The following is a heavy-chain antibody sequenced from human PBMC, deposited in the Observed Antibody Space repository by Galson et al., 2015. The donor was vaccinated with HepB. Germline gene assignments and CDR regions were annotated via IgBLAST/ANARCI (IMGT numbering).Heavy chain of an antibody. CDR1: GFTFSDYY. CDR2: ISSSSRYT. D-gene: IGHD4-23*01. J-gene: IGHJ4*02. CDR3: ARDFLAGHRGKDY. Sequence: SLRLSCAASGFTFSDYYMSWIRQAPGKGLEWVSYISSSSRYTNYADSVKGRFTISRDNAKNSLYLQMNSLRAEDTAVYYCARDFLAGHRGKDYWGQGTLVTVSS. V-gene: IGHV3-11*06.